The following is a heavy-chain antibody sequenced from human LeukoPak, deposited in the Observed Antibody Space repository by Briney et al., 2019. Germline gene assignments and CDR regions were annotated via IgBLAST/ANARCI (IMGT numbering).Heavy chain of an antibody. CDR2: INHSGST. V-gene: IGHV4-34*01. J-gene: IGHJ6*02. CDR3: ARPDTHYYYYGMDV. CDR1: GGSFSGYY. Sequence: MPSETLSLTCAVYGGSFSGYYWSWIRQPPGKGLEWIGEINHSGSTNYNPSLKSRVTISVDTSKNQFSLKLSSVTAADTAVYYCARPDTHYYYYGMDVWGQGTTVTVSS.